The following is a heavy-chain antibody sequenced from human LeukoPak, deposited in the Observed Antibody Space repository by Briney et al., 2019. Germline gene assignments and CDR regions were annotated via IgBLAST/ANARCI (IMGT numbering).Heavy chain of an antibody. J-gene: IGHJ3*02. CDR1: GFTFSSYW. CDR3: ARAGPIRYFDWLPDAFDI. Sequence: GGSLRLSCAASGFTFSSYWMSWVRQAPGKGLEWVANIKQDGSEKYYVDSVKGRFTISRDNAKNSLYLQMNSLRVEDTAVYYCARAGPIRYFDWLPDAFDIWGQGTMVTVSS. V-gene: IGHV3-7*01. D-gene: IGHD3-9*01. CDR2: IKQDGSEK.